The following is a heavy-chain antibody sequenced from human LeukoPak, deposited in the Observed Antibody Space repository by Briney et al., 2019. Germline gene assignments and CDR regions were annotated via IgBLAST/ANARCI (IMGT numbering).Heavy chain of an antibody. D-gene: IGHD3-22*01. J-gene: IGHJ4*02. CDR2: IYPGDSDT. CDR1: GYSFTSYW. Sequence: GESLKISCKGSGYSFTSYWIGWARQMPGKGLEWMGIIYPGDSDTRYSPSFQGQVTISADKSISTAYLQWSSLKASDTAMYYCARPTDYYDSSGYVDYWGQGTLVTVSS. V-gene: IGHV5-51*01. CDR3: ARPTDYYDSSGYVDY.